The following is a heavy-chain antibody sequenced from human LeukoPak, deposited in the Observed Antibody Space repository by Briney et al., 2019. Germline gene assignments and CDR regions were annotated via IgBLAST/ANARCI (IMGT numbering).Heavy chain of an antibody. CDR2: FDPEDGET. Sequence: ASVKVSCKASGYTFTDYYMHWVRQAPGKGLEWMGGFDPEDGETIYAQKFQGRVTMTEDTSTDTAYMELRSLRSEDTAVYYCATLLNWNDAFGWFDPWGQGTLVTVSS. D-gene: IGHD1-1*01. CDR3: ATLLNWNDAFGWFDP. V-gene: IGHV1-24*01. J-gene: IGHJ5*02. CDR1: GYTFTDYY.